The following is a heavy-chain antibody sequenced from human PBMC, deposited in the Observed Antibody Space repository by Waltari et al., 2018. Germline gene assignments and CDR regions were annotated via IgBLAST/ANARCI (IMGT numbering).Heavy chain of an antibody. Sequence: QVQLQESGPGLVKPSGTLSLTCVVYGGSISSGNWGSWVRQPPGKGLERLGAIYTSGSTNDNPSLKYLLIISLDKSKNQFSLNLSSVAASYTAVYYCARDRGLRGGYDSWGHGTLVTVSS. J-gene: IGHJ5*01. D-gene: IGHD5-12*01. CDR3: ARDRGLRGGYDS. CDR1: GGSISSGNW. CDR2: IYTSGST. V-gene: IGHV4-4*02.